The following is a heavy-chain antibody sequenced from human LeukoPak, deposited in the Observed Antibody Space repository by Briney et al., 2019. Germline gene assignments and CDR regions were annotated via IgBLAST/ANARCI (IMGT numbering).Heavy chain of an antibody. J-gene: IGHJ3*02. CDR3: ARDMVGYGADAFDI. D-gene: IGHD4-17*01. V-gene: IGHV3-66*01. Sequence: PGGSLRLSCAASGFTFSSYGMHWVRQAPGKGLEWLSVIYSGGSTYYADSVKGRFTISRDNSKNTLYLQMNSLRAEDTAVFYCARDMVGYGADAFDIWGQGTMVTVSS. CDR1: GFTFSSYG. CDR2: IYSGGST.